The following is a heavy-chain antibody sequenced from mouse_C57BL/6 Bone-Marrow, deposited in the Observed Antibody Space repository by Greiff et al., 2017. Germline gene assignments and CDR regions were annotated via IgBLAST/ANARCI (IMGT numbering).Heavy chain of an antibody. Sequence: EVKLQESGGGLVKPGGSLKLSCAASGFTFSSYAMSWVRQTPEKRLEWVATISDGGSYTYYPDNVKGRFTISRDNAKNNLYLQMSHLKSEDTAMDYCAREITTVLGDYWGQGTTLTVSS. J-gene: IGHJ2*01. V-gene: IGHV5-4*03. CDR3: AREITTVLGDY. D-gene: IGHD1-1*01. CDR2: ISDGGSYT. CDR1: GFTFSSYA.